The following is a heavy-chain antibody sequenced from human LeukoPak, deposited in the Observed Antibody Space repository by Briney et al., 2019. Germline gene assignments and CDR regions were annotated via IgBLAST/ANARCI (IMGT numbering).Heavy chain of an antibody. J-gene: IGHJ4*02. CDR1: GFTFSNYW. Sequence: PGGSLRLSCAASGFTFSNYWMDWVRQSPGKGLEWVANIKEDGSDKYYVDSVKGRFTISRDNSKNTLYLQMNSLRAEDTAVYYCAKDPHLDDYGDSTRDYWGQGTLVTVSS. D-gene: IGHD4-17*01. V-gene: IGHV3-7*03. CDR2: IKEDGSDK. CDR3: AKDPHLDDYGDSTRDY.